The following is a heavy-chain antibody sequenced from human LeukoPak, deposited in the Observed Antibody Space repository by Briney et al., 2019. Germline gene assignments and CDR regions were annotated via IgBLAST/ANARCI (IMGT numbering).Heavy chain of an antibody. D-gene: IGHD5-24*01. J-gene: IGHJ4*02. CDR2: ISSSGSTI. Sequence: GGSLSLSFAASGFPFSDYYMSWVRRAPGKGLEWVSYISSSGSTIYYADSVKGRFTISRDNAKNSLYLQMNSLRAEDTAVYYCARVGGYKYFDYWGQGTLVTVSS. CDR3: ARVGGYKYFDY. V-gene: IGHV3-11*01. CDR1: GFPFSDYY.